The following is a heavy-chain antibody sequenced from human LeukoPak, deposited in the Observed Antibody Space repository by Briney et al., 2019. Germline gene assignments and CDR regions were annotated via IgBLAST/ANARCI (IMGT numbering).Heavy chain of an antibody. CDR3: ARDTHITMIVGVFDY. V-gene: IGHV3-30*01. D-gene: IGHD3-22*01. J-gene: IGHJ4*02. CDR2: ISYDGSNK. Sequence: GGSLRLSCAASGFTFSSYAMHWVRQAPGKGLEWVAVISYDGSNKYYADSVKGRFTISRDNSKNTLYLRMNSLRAEDTAVYYCARDTHITMIVGVFDYWGQGTLVTVSS. CDR1: GFTFSSYA.